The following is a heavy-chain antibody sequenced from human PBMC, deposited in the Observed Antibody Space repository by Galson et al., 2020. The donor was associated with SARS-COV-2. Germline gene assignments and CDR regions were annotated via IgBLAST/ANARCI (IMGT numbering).Heavy chain of an antibody. D-gene: IGHD5-18*01. J-gene: IGHJ4*02. CDR2: IYHSGTT. CDR3: ARDIFRGYTYGEVDY. V-gene: IGHV4-38-2*02. CDR1: GYSISSGYY. Sequence: ASETLSLTCGVSGYSISSGYYWGWVRQPPGKGLEWIGSIYHSGTTHYNPSLKSRVTISVDTSKNQFSLTLNSVTAADTAVYYCARDIFRGYTYGEVDYWGQGTLVTVSS.